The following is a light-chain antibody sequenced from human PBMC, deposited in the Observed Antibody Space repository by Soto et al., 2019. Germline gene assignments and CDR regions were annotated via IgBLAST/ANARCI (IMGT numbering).Light chain of an antibody. J-gene: IGKJ4*01. CDR3: QQYRSSPLT. Sequence: EIVLTQSPGALSLSPGERATLSGRASQSVTSTYLAGYQQKPGQAPRLLIYGTSSRATGIPDRFSGSGSGKDFTLTISRLEPEDFAVYYCQQYRSSPLTFGGGNKVEIK. V-gene: IGKV3-20*01. CDR2: GTS. CDR1: QSVTSTY.